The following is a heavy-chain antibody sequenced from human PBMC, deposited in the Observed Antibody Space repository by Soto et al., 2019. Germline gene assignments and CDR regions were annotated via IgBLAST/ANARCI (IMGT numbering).Heavy chain of an antibody. CDR1: GFSLSTSGVG. Sequence: QITLKESGPTLVKPTQTLTLTCTFSGFSLSTSGVGVGWIRQPPGKALEWLALIYWDDDKRYSPSLKSRLTITKDTSKNQVVLTVTNMDPVDTATYYCAHRQRCGGDCYSFDYWGQGTLVTVSS. CDR2: IYWDDDK. J-gene: IGHJ4*02. CDR3: AHRQRCGGDCYSFDY. V-gene: IGHV2-5*02. D-gene: IGHD2-21*02.